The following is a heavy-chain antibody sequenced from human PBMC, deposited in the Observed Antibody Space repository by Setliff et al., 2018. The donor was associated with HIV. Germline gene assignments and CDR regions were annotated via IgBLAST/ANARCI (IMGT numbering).Heavy chain of an antibody. D-gene: IGHD6-13*01. CDR3: AKLGGSWFFDY. J-gene: IGHJ4*02. CDR1: GGSISTYY. Sequence: SETLSLTCTVSGGSISTYYWSWIRQPPGKGLEWIGSIYFTGSSDNNPSLKSRVTISVDTSKNQFSLKVNSVTAADSAVYYCAKLGGSWFFDYWGQGTLVTVSS. CDR2: IYFTGSS. V-gene: IGHV4-59*08.